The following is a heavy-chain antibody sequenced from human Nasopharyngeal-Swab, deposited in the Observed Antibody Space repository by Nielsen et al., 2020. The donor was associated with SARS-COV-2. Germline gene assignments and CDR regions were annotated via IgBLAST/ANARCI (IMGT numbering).Heavy chain of an antibody. D-gene: IGHD5-18*01. CDR3: AKPEAGIHLWSTEPLDY. CDR2: ISGSGGST. CDR1: GFTFSSYA. J-gene: IGHJ4*02. V-gene: IGHV3-23*01. Sequence: GESLKISCAASGFTFSSYAMSWVRQAPGKGLEWVSAISGSGGSTYYADSVKGRFTISRDNSKNTLYLQMNSLRAEDTSVYYCAKPEAGIHLWSTEPLDYWGQGTLVTVSS.